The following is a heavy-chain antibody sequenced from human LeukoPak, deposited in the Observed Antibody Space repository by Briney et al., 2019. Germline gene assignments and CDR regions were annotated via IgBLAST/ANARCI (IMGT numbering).Heavy chain of an antibody. CDR1: GGSFSGYY. CDR2: INHSGST. D-gene: IGHD2-2*01. CDR3: ARGHHRGSGTSCYARWDY. Sequence: PSETLSLTCAVYGGSFSGYYWSWIRQPPGKGLEWIGEINHSGSTNYNPSLKSRVTISVDTSKNQFSLKLSSVTAADTAVYYCARGHHRGSGTSCYARWDYWGQGTLVTVSS. V-gene: IGHV4-34*01. J-gene: IGHJ4*02.